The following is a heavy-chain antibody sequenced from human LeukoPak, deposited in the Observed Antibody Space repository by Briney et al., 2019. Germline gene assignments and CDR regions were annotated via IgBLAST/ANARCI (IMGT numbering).Heavy chain of an antibody. D-gene: IGHD2-2*01. V-gene: IGHV4-34*01. CDR2: INHSGST. Sequence: SETLSLTCAVYGGSFSGYYWSWIRQPPGKGLEWIGEINHSGSTNYNPSLKSRVTISVDTSKNQFSLKLSSVTAADTAVYYCGREGGRGCYCSRTRKNGFAPWAREPRVTVSS. CDR1: GGSFSGYY. CDR3: GREGGRGCYCSRTRKNGFAP. J-gene: IGHJ5*02.